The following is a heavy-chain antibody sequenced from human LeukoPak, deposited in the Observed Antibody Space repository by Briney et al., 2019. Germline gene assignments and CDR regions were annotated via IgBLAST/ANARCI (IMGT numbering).Heavy chain of an antibody. CDR1: GFAFSDYA. J-gene: IGHJ4*02. D-gene: IGHD1-26*01. V-gene: IGHV3-23*01. Sequence: PGGSLRLSCAASGFAFSDYAVSWVRQAPGKGLEWVSTFGVNTYYPDSVKGRFTVSRDNSKNTLYLQMNTLRAEDTAIYYCAKGGSVGATTYFDYWGQGTLVTVSS. CDR3: AKGGSVGATTYFDY. CDR2: FGVNT.